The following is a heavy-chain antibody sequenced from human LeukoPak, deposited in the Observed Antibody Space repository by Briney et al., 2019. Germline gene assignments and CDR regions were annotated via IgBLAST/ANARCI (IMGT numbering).Heavy chain of an antibody. D-gene: IGHD3-3*01. J-gene: IGHJ4*02. CDR2: IYHSGST. CDR3: ARGPIFGVVIIS. Sequence: SETLSLTCTVSGGSISSSSYYWGWIRQPPGKGLEWIGYIYHSGSTYYNPSLKSRVTISVDRSKNQFSLKLSSVTAADTAVYYCARGPIFGVVIISWGQGTLVTVSS. V-gene: IGHV4-39*07. CDR1: GGSISSSSYY.